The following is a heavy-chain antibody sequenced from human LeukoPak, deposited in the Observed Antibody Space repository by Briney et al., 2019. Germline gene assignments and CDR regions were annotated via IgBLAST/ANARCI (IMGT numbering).Heavy chain of an antibody. CDR1: GFTFNTYG. Sequence: GGSLRLSCAASGFTFNTYGMHWVRQSPGKGLEWVAVLWYDGTNKNYAESVKGRFIISRDNPKNTLYLQMNSLRTEDTAVYYCARDEGTAATTIDYWGQGTLVTVSS. V-gene: IGHV3-33*01. J-gene: IGHJ4*02. CDR3: ARDEGTAATTIDY. CDR2: LWYDGTNK. D-gene: IGHD1-26*01.